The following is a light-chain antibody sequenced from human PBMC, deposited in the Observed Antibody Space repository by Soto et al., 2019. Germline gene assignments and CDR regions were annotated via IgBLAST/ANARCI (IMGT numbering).Light chain of an antibody. CDR1: SSDVGSYNY. V-gene: IGLV2-14*01. CDR2: EVS. J-gene: IGLJ3*02. Sequence: QSALTQPASVSGSPGQSITISCTGTSSDVGSYNYVPWYQQHPGKAPKLMIYEVSNRPSGVSNRFSGSKSGNTASLTIAGLQAEEEANYCCCSYTSISTRVFGGGTQLTVL. CDR3: CSYTSISTRV.